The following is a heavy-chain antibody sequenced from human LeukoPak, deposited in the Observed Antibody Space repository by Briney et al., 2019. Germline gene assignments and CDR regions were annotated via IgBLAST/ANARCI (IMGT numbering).Heavy chain of an antibody. D-gene: IGHD3-10*01. CDR2: ITFSSSHI. Sequence: GGSLRLSCAASGFTFSGYVMTWVRQAPGKGLECVSSITFSSSHIYYADSVKGRFTISRDNTKDSLYMQMNSLRAEDTAIYYCARGPQFSGPGWFDPWGQGTLVTVSS. CDR1: GFTFSGYV. J-gene: IGHJ5*02. V-gene: IGHV3-21*01. CDR3: ARGPQFSGPGWFDP.